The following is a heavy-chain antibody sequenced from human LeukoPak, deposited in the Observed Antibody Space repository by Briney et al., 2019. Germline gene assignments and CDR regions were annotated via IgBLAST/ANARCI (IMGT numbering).Heavy chain of an antibody. J-gene: IGHJ4*02. V-gene: IGHV3-23*01. CDR3: AKASMATMGNYFDY. CDR2: IIDSGDIT. CDR1: GFTFSSYA. Sequence: GGSLRLSCEASGFTFSSYAMSWVRQAPGKGLEWVSGIIDSGDITYYANSVKGRFTISRDNAKNSLYLQMNSLRAEDTALYYCAKASMATMGNYFDYWGQGTLVTVSS. D-gene: IGHD5-24*01.